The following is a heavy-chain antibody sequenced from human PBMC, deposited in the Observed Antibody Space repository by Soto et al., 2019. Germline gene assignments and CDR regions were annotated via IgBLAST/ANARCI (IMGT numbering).Heavy chain of an antibody. D-gene: IGHD3-9*01. J-gene: IGHJ5*02. CDR1: GFTFTSSA. V-gene: IGHV1-58*02. Sequence: SVKVSFKASGFTFTSSAMQWVRQARGQRLEWIGWIVVGSGNTNYAQKFQERVTITRDMSTSTAYMELSSLRSEDTAVYYCAADLSAYDILTGYERARSWFDPWGQGTLVTVSS. CDR2: IVVGSGNT. CDR3: AADLSAYDILTGYERARSWFDP.